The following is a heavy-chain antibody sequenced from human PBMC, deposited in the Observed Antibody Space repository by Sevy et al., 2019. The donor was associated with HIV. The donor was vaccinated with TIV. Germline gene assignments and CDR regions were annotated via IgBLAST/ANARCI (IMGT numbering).Heavy chain of an antibody. J-gene: IGHJ6*02. Sequence: ASVKVSCKASGYTFTSYDINWVRQATGQGLEWMGWMNPNSGNTGDAQKFQGRVTMTRNTSISTAYMELSSLRSEDTAVYYCARGRYCSSTSCYKGGYYYYYYGMDVWGQGTTVTVSS. CDR1: GYTFTSYD. CDR2: MNPNSGNT. CDR3: ARGRYCSSTSCYKGGYYYYYYGMDV. D-gene: IGHD2-2*02. V-gene: IGHV1-8*01.